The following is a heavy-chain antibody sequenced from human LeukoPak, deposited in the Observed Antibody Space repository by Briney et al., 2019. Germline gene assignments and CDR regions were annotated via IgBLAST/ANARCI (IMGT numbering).Heavy chain of an antibody. V-gene: IGHV3-48*01. J-gene: IGHJ4*02. CDR1: GFTFSIYS. Sequence: GGSLRLSCAASGFTFSIYSMNWVRQAPGKGLEWVSYINSNSDTIYYADSVKGRFTISRDSAKNSLYLQMNSLRAEDTAVYYCARDLNWETYWGQGTLVSVSS. D-gene: IGHD7-27*01. CDR3: ARDLNWETY. CDR2: INSNSDTI.